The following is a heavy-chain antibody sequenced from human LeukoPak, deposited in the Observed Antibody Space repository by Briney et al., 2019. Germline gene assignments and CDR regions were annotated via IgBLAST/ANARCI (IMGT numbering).Heavy chain of an antibody. D-gene: IGHD3-10*01. Sequence: PGRSLRLSCAASGFTFSMYAMYWVRQAPGKGLEWVAVISYGGSNKYYGDSVKGRFTIARDNSKNTLYLQMNRLRAEDTALYYCARDRDYYYGSGSYYLGPSDYWGQGTLVTVSS. CDR2: ISYGGSNK. V-gene: IGHV3-30*04. CDR3: ARDRDYYYGSGSYYLGPSDY. CDR1: GFTFSMYA. J-gene: IGHJ4*02.